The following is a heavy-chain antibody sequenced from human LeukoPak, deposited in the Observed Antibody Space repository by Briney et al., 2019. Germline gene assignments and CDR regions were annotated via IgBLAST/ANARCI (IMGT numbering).Heavy chain of an antibody. J-gene: IGHJ5*02. CDR1: GSIFTSYW. Sequence: GASLQISCKGSGSIFTSYWIGGGRQLPGKGLEWMGIIYPGDSDTRYSPSFQGQVAISADKSVSTAYLQWSSLKASDTAMYYCARQTYCSSTSCQGWFDPWGQGTLVTVSS. V-gene: IGHV5-51*01. CDR2: IYPGDSDT. CDR3: ARQTYCSSTSCQGWFDP. D-gene: IGHD2-2*01.